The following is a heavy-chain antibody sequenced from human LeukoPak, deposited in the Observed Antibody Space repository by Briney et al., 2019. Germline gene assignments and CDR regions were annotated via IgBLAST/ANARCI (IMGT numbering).Heavy chain of an antibody. CDR3: VKGFPHYYDSSGFGAFDV. CDR2: YSCNGSST. V-gene: IGHV3-64D*09. J-gene: IGHJ3*01. D-gene: IGHD3-22*01. CDR1: GFTFSFYA. Sequence: RGSLRLSCSASGFTFSFYAMGWVRQAPGKGLEYVSAYSCNGSSTYYADSVKGRFTISRDNSKNTLYLQMSSLRADDTAVYYCVKGFPHYYDSSGFGAFDVWGQGTIVTVSS.